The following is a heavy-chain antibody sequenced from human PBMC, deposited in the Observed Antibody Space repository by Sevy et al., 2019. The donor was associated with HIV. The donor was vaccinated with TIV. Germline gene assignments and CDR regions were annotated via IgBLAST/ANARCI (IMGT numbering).Heavy chain of an antibody. CDR1: GGSISSYY. D-gene: IGHD6-19*01. Sequence: SETLSLTCTVSGGSISSYYWSWIRQPPGKGLEWIGYIYYSGSTNYNPSLKSRVTISVDTSKNQFSLKLSSVTAADTAVYYCARSSYSSGWYSVSALSRKYYFDYWGQRTLVTVSS. CDR2: IYYSGST. J-gene: IGHJ4*02. V-gene: IGHV4-59*01. CDR3: ARSSYSSGWYSVSALSRKYYFDY.